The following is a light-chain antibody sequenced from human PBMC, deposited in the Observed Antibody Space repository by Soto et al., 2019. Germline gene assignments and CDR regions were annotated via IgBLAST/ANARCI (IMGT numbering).Light chain of an antibody. CDR1: QAVNTR. V-gene: IGKV3-11*01. Sequence: EIALTQSPATLSSFPGDRVTLSSRASQAVNTRLAWYQHKPGQAPRLLIYLASNRAAGVPARFSGSGSGTDFTLTISDVEPEDFAVYYCHQRQSWPRTFGQGTKVDI. CDR3: HQRQSWPRT. CDR2: LAS. J-gene: IGKJ1*01.